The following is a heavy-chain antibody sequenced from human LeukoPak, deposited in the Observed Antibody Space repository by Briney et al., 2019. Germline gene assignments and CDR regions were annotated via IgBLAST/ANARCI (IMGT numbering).Heavy chain of an antibody. V-gene: IGHV3-33*01. J-gene: IGHJ4*02. CDR2: VSSDGSWE. CDR1: GFRITSSG. CDR3: AGGRGTWNDGYFAL. Sequence: GTSLRLSCVASGFRITSSGMHWVRQAPGKGLEWVACVSSDGSWEYCADSAKGRFTVSRDVFKNTLNLQMDTLRVEDTAVYYCAGGRGTWNDGYFALWGQGTQVIVSS. D-gene: IGHD1-1*01.